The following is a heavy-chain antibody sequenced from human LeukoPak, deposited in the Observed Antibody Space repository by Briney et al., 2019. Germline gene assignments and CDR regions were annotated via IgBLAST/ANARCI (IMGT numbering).Heavy chain of an antibody. D-gene: IGHD3-22*01. Sequence: SETLSLTCTVSDYSISSGYGYYWGWIRQPPGKGLEWIGNIYHSGITYYNHFNSSLKSRVTISIDTSKNQFSLRLTSVTAADTAVYYCARREHYSDSSGYNRWYFGYWGQGTLATVSS. CDR3: ARREHYSDSSGYNRWYFGY. CDR2: IYHSGIT. V-gene: IGHV4-38-2*02. J-gene: IGHJ4*02. CDR1: DYSISSGYGYY.